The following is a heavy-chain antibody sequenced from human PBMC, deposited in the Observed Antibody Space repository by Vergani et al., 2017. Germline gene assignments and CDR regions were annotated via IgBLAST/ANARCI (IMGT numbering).Heavy chain of an antibody. Sequence: EVPLVQSGAEVKKPGESLKISCQISGYSFTNYWIGWVRQMPGKGLEWMGIIHPADSDTRYSPSFQGQVTISVDKSISTAYLQRSSLRASGSAMYYCARLYGRDNSGSKYFDYWGQGTLVGVSS. CDR3: ARLYGRDNSGSKYFDY. D-gene: IGHD1-26*01. J-gene: IGHJ4*02. CDR1: GYSFTNYW. CDR2: IHPADSDT. V-gene: IGHV5-51*01.